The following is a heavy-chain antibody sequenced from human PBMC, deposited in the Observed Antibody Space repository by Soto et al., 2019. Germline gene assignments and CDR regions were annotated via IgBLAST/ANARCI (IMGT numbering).Heavy chain of an antibody. Sequence: QVQLVQSGAEVKKPGSSVKVSCKASGGTFSSYTISWVRQAPGQGLEWMGRIIPILGIANYAQKFQGRVTITADKSTSTAYMELSILRSEDTAVYYCARETECYCSGGSCPSGYWGQGTLVTVSS. D-gene: IGHD2-15*01. CDR2: IIPILGIA. CDR3: ARETECYCSGGSCPSGY. V-gene: IGHV1-69*08. J-gene: IGHJ4*02. CDR1: GGTFSSYT.